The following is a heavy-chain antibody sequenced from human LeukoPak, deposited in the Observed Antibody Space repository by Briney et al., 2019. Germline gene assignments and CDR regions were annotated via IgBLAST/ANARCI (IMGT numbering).Heavy chain of an antibody. CDR1: GFTFTNYD. CDR2: MNPNSGNT. J-gene: IGHJ4*02. Sequence: ASVKVSCKASGFTFTNYDINWVRQATGQGLEWMGWMNPNSGNTGYAQRFQGRVTMTRDTSISTAYMELNSLTSEDTAVYYCAKNVRDTGTFDYWGQGTLVTVSS. CDR3: AKNVRDTGTFDY. V-gene: IGHV1-8*01. D-gene: IGHD5-18*01.